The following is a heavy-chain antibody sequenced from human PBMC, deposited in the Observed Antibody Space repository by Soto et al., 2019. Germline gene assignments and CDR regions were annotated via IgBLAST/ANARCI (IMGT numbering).Heavy chain of an antibody. CDR3: ARQFDFDRSVYHYAY. J-gene: IGHJ4*03. D-gene: IGHD3-22*01. V-gene: IGHV1-69*01. CDR1: GGTFSRFA. CDR2: ITPVFGTA. Sequence: QVQLAQSGAEVKRPGSSVKVSCKASGGTFSRFAFSWVRQAPGQGLEWMGGITPVFGTANYAKNFQGRLSITADEPTSTVYMDLRSLRYEDTAVYYCARQFDFDRSVYHYAYWGQGTLVSVSS.